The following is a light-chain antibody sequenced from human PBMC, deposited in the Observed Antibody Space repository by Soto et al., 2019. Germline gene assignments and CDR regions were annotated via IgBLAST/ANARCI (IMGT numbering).Light chain of an antibody. V-gene: IGKV1-9*01. CDR1: QAMSTY. CDR3: QQLNGYQTA. Sequence: DIQLTQSPSFLSAFVGDTVTITCRASQAMSTYLAWYQQKPGKDPKLLIRSASTLQSGVPPRFSGGVSGTEFTLTLSTLQPDDSGIYYCQQLNGYQTAFGGGNNVEIK. CDR2: SAS. J-gene: IGKJ4*01.